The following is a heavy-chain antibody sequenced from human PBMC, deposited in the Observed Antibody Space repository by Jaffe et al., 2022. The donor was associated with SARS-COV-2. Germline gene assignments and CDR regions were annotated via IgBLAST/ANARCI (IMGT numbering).Heavy chain of an antibody. J-gene: IGHJ6*02. CDR3: ARDLAGIAAADYYYGMDV. Sequence: QVQLVQSGAEVKKPGSSVKVSCKASGGTFSSYTISWVRQAPGQGLEWMGRIIPILGIANYAQKFQGRVTITADKSTSTAYMELSSLRSEDTAVYYCARDLAGIAAADYYYGMDVWGQGTTVTVSS. CDR1: GGTFSSYT. D-gene: IGHD6-13*01. CDR2: IIPILGIA. V-gene: IGHV1-69*08.